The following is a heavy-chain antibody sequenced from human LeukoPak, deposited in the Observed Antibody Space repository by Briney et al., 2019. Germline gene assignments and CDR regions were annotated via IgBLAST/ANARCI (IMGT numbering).Heavy chain of an antibody. CDR3: AREGISEQQLSPLDWFDP. V-gene: IGHV4-39*07. J-gene: IGHJ5*02. D-gene: IGHD6-13*01. CDR2: IYYSGST. CDR1: GGSISSSSYY. Sequence: SETLSLTCTVSGGSISSSSYYWGWIRQPPGKGLEWIGSIYYSGSTYYNPSLKSRVTISVDTSKNQFSLKLSSVTAADTAVYYCAREGISEQQLSPLDWFDPWGQGTLVTVSS.